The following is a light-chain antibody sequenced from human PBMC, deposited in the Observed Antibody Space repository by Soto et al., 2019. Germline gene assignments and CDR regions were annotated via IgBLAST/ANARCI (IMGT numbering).Light chain of an antibody. Sequence: QSALTQPRSVSGSPGQSVTISCTGTGNDVGAYNYVSWYQQHPGRPPKLMIYDVSQRPSGVPDRFSGSKSGNTASLTISGLQAEDEADYYCCSYAGSYTYVFGTGTKLTVL. CDR2: DVS. V-gene: IGLV2-11*01. J-gene: IGLJ1*01. CDR3: CSYAGSYTYV. CDR1: GNDVGAYNY.